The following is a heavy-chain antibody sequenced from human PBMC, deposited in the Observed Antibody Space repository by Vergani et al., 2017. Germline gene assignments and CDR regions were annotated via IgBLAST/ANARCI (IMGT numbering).Heavy chain of an antibody. J-gene: IGHJ4*02. V-gene: IGHV4-59*01. D-gene: IGHD3-3*01. CDR3: ARDIYDFWSGIFDY. CDR1: GGSISSYY. Sequence: QVQLQESGPGLVKPSETLSLTCTVSGGSISSYYWSWIRQPPGKGLEWIGYIYYSGGTNYNPSLKSRVTISVDTSKNQFSLKLSSVTAADTAVYYCARDIYDFWSGIFDYWGQGTLVTVSS. CDR2: IYYSGGT.